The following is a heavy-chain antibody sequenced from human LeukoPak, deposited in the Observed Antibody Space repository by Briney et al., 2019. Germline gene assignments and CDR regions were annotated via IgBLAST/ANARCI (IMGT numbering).Heavy chain of an antibody. CDR1: GFTLGSYA. CDR3: AKRTITFDY. CDR2: ISDNT. D-gene: IGHD1-14*01. Sequence: GGSLRLSCATSGFTLGSYAMSWSRRPPGKGLEWISAISDNTYYADSVKGRFTISRDNSKNTLYLQMNSLRAEDTAVYYCAKRTITFDYWGQGTLVTVPS. V-gene: IGHV3-23*01. J-gene: IGHJ4*02.